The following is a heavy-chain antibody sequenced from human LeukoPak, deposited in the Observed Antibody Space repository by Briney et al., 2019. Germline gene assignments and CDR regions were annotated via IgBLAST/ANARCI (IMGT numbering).Heavy chain of an antibody. CDR1: GGSFSGYY. V-gene: IGHV4-34*01. J-gene: IGHJ4*02. CDR3: ATEDHGLDY. D-gene: IGHD1-14*01. Sequence: SETLSLTCAVYGGSFSGYYWSWIRQPPGKGLEWIGSVYYGANTYYNPSLRSRVAISVDTSKNQFSLKLSAVTAADTAVYYCATEDHGLDYWGQGTLVTVSS. CDR2: VYYGANT.